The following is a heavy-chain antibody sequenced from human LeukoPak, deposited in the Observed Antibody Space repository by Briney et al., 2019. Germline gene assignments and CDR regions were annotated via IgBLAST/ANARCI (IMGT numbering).Heavy chain of an antibody. CDR1: GGSFSGYY. Sequence: SETLSLTCAVYGGSFSGYYWTWIRLPPGKGLEWIGEITHTGSTNYNPSLKSRVTISTGTSKNQFSLKLTSVTAADTAVYYCARIAARLAYYYGMDVWGQGTTVTVSS. J-gene: IGHJ6*02. D-gene: IGHD6-6*01. CDR2: ITHTGST. V-gene: IGHV4-34*01. CDR3: ARIAARLAYYYGMDV.